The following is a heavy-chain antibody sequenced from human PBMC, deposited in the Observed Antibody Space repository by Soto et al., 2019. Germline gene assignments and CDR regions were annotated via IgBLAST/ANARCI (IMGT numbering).Heavy chain of an antibody. CDR3: ARVAAPDDAFDI. V-gene: IGHV1-46*03. J-gene: IGHJ3*02. D-gene: IGHD6-25*01. CDR1: GYTFTSYG. CDR2: INPSGGST. Sequence: ASVKVSCKASGYTFTSYGISWVRQAPGQGLEWMGIINPSGGSTSYAQKFQGRVTMARDTSTSTVYMELSSLRSEDTAVYYCARVAAPDDAFDIWGQGTMVTVSS.